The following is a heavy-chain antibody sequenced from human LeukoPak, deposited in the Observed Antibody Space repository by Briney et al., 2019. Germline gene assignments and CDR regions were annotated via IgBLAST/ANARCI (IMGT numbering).Heavy chain of an antibody. J-gene: IGHJ4*02. D-gene: IGHD2-2*01. V-gene: IGHV3-9*01. CDR2: ISWNSGSI. Sequence: GGSLRLSCAASGFTFDDYAMRWVRQAPGKGLEWVSGISWNSGSIGYADSVKGRFTISRDNAKNSLYLQMNSLRAEDTALYYCARGCSSTSCPHDYWGQGTLVTVSS. CDR3: ARGCSSTSCPHDY. CDR1: GFTFDDYA.